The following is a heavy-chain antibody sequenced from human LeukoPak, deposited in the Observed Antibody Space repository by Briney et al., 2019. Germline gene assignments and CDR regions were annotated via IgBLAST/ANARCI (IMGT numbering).Heavy chain of an antibody. D-gene: IGHD7-27*01. J-gene: IGHJ4*02. CDR2: IFYSGRT. CDR3: AREALGTSDFDY. Sequence: SETLSLTCSVSGASISGYYWTWIRLPPGKGLEWIGYIFYSGRTNYTPSLKSRVTISIDTSKNQFSLKLRSVTAADTAVYYCAREALGTSDFDYWGQGTLVTVSS. V-gene: IGHV4-59*01. CDR1: GASISGYY.